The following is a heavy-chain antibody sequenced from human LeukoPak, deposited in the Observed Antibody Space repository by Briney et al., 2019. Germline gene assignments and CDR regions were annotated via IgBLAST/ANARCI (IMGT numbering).Heavy chain of an antibody. CDR2: IYYSGST. D-gene: IGHD6-19*01. CDR1: GGSISRYY. J-gene: IGHJ4*02. V-gene: IGHV4-59*01. Sequence: SETLSLTCTVSGGSISRYYWSRIRQPPGKGLEWIGYIYYSGSTNYNPSLKSRVTISVDTSKNQFSLKLSSVIAADTAVYYCARVIAVAGTTYFDYWGQGTLVTVSS. CDR3: ARVIAVAGTTYFDY.